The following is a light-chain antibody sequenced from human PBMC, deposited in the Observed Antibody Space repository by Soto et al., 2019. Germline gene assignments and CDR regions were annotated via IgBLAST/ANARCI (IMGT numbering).Light chain of an antibody. J-gene: IGLJ1*01. CDR3: SSYTSSSTLYV. CDR2: EVS. V-gene: IGLV2-14*01. CDR1: SSDVGGYNY. Sequence: ALTQPASVSGSPGQPITISCTGTSSDVGGYNYVSWYQQHPGKAPKLMIYEVSNRPSGVSNRFSGSKSGNTASLTISGLQAEDEADYYCSSYTSSSTLYVFGTGTKVTAL.